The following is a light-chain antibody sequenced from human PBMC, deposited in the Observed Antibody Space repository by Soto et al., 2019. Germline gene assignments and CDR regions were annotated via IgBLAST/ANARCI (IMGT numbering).Light chain of an antibody. CDR1: QSVLYSSNNNNY. Sequence: DIVMTQSPDSLAVSLGERATINCKSSQSVLYSSNNNNYLAWYQQKPGQPPKLLINWASSRESGVPERFSGSGSGTDFTLTISSLQAEDVAVYYCQQYYTTPVAFGQGTKVEI. V-gene: IGKV4-1*01. CDR2: WAS. J-gene: IGKJ1*01. CDR3: QQYYTTPVA.